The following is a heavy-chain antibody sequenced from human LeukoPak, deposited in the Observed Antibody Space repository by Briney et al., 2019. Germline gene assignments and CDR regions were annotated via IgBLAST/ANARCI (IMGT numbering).Heavy chain of an antibody. V-gene: IGHV3-23*01. J-gene: IGHJ4*02. CDR3: AKDTSIGRYCTNGVCSPFDY. Sequence: GGSLRLSCAASGFTFSSYAMSWVRQAPGKGLEWVSAISDSGGSTYDADSVKGRFTISRDNSKNTLYLQMNSLRAEDTAVYYCAKDTSIGRYCTNGVCSPFDYWGQGTLVSVSS. CDR2: ISDSGGST. CDR1: GFTFSSYA. D-gene: IGHD2-8*01.